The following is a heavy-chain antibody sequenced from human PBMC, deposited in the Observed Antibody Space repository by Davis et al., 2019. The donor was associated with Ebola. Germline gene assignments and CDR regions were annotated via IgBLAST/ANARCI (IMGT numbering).Heavy chain of an antibody. Sequence: SETLSLTCAVYGGSFSGYYWSWIRQPPGKGLEWIGYIYYSGSTNYNPSLKSRVTISVDTSKNQFSLKLSSVTAADTAVYYCARLEYGDYGLNYWGQGTLVTVSS. CDR3: ARLEYGDYGLNY. CDR1: GGSFSGYY. CDR2: IYYSGST. V-gene: IGHV4-59*08. J-gene: IGHJ4*02. D-gene: IGHD4-17*01.